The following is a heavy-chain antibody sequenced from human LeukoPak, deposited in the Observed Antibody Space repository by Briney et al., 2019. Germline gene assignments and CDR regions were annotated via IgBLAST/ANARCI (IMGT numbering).Heavy chain of an antibody. CDR1: GGTFSSYT. J-gene: IGHJ6*03. Sequence: SVKVSCKASGGTFSSYTISWVRQAPGQGLEWMGRIIPILGIANYAQKFQGRVTITVDKSTSTAYMELSSLRSEDTAVYYCARPDPYYYYMDVWGKGTTVTVSS. CDR2: IIPILGIA. V-gene: IGHV1-69*02. CDR3: ARPDPYYYYMDV.